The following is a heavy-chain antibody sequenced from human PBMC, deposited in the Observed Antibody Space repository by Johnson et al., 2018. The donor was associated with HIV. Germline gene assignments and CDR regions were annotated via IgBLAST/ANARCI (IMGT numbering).Heavy chain of an antibody. D-gene: IGHD4-17*01. CDR1: GFTFTNYA. V-gene: IGHV3-48*04. CDR2: ISSGGNSI. J-gene: IGHJ3*02. Sequence: VQLVESGGALVQPGGSLRLSCAVSGFTFTNYAMSWVRQAPGKGLEWVSYISSGGNSIHYADSVKGRFTISRDNVKNSLYLQMNSLRAEDTAVYYCARVHADAVTTWSEGAYDIWGQGTMVTVSS. CDR3: ARVHADAVTTWSEGAYDI.